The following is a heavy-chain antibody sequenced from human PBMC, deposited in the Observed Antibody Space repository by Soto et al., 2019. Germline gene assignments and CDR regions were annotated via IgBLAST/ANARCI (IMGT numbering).Heavy chain of an antibody. Sequence: SETLSLTCTVSGGSISSSSYYWGWIRQPPGKGLEWIGSIYYSGSTYYNPSLKSRVTISVDTSKNQFSLKLSSVTAADTAVYYCARTYYYGSGSSNWFDPWGQGTLVTVSS. CDR3: ARTYYYGSGSSNWFDP. D-gene: IGHD3-10*01. CDR2: IYYSGST. J-gene: IGHJ5*02. V-gene: IGHV4-39*01. CDR1: GGSISSSSYY.